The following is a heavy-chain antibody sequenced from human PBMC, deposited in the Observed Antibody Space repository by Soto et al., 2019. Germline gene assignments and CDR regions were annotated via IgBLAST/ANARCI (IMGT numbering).Heavy chain of an antibody. Sequence: EVQLVESGGGLVKPGGSLRLSCAASGFTFSNAWMSWVRQAPGKGLEWVGRIKSKTDGGTTDYAAPVKGRFTISRDDSKNTLYLQMNSLKTEDTVVYYCTTFSGSYYIDYWGQGTLVTVSS. CDR2: IKSKTDGGTT. CDR3: TTFSGSYYIDY. D-gene: IGHD3-10*01. CDR1: GFTFSNAW. J-gene: IGHJ4*02. V-gene: IGHV3-15*01.